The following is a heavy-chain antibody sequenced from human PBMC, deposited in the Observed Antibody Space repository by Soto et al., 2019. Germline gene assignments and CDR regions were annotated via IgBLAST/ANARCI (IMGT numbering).Heavy chain of an antibody. V-gene: IGHV3-23*01. D-gene: IGHD3-3*01. Sequence: EVQLLESGGDLVQPGGSLRLSCAASGFTFSSYAMSWVRQAPGKGLEWVSTISGSGSRTFYADSVKGRFTISRDDSKNTLYVQMNSLRAEDTAVYYCAKDQRAAEPSIYLGAFDIWGQGTMVTVSS. CDR2: ISGSGSRT. CDR1: GFTFSSYA. CDR3: AKDQRAAEPSIYLGAFDI. J-gene: IGHJ3*02.